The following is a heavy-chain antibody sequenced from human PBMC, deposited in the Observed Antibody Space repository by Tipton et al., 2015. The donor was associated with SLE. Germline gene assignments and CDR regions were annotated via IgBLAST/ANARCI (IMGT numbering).Heavy chain of an antibody. J-gene: IGHJ6*02. Sequence: TLSLTCTVSGGSISGHYWSWIRQSPEKGLEYIGYIYYSGGTNYNPSLKSRVTISVDTSKNQFSLKLSSVTAADTAVYYCASYPNCSGGSCYYYYGMDVWGQGTTVTVSS. V-gene: IGHV4-59*08. CDR3: ASYPNCSGGSCYYYYGMDV. CDR1: GGSISGHY. CDR2: IYYSGGT. D-gene: IGHD2-15*01.